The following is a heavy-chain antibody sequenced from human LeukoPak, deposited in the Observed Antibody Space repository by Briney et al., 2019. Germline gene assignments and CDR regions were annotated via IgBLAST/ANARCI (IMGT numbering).Heavy chain of an antibody. CDR1: GYTFTTYD. D-gene: IGHD3-10*01. CDR2: INTNSGNT. CDR3: ARRSGSGRHPFHI. J-gene: IGHJ3*02. V-gene: IGHV1-8*03. Sequence: EASVKVSCXASGYTFTTYDINWVRQAPGQGLEWMGYINTNSGNTGYSRKLQGRVAIARTTSITTAYMELRSLRYEDTAVYCCARRSGSGRHPFHIWGQGTLVTVSS.